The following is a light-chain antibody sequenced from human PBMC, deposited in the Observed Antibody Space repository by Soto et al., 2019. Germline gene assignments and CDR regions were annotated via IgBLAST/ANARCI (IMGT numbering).Light chain of an antibody. V-gene: IGKV1-27*01. CDR3: HEYNHAPT. CDR1: QAISSY. Sequence: DIQLTQSPSSLSASVGDRVTITCRASQAISSYLDWYQQKPGKVPELLLYATSTLQSGARSRFSGSGSGTDFTLTISSLQPEDVATYYCHEYNHAPTFGGGTKVEIK. CDR2: ATS. J-gene: IGKJ4*01.